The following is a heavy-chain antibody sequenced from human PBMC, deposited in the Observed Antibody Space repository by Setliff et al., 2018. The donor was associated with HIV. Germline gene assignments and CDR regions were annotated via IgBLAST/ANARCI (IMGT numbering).Heavy chain of an antibody. Sequence: PGGSLRLSCAASGFTFSSYVMHWVRQSPGKGLEWVALTWYDGKSIQYADSVKGRFTVSRDNSRKTLYLQMSSLRTGDTAVYYCAREEPALLSVFALGHWGQGTLVTVSS. J-gene: IGHJ4*02. CDR3: AREEPALLSVFALGH. CDR1: GFTFSSYV. V-gene: IGHV3-33*08. D-gene: IGHD3-16*01. CDR2: TWYDGKSI.